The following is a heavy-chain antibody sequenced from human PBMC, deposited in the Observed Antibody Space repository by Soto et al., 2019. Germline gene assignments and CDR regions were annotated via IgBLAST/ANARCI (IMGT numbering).Heavy chain of an antibody. V-gene: IGHV4-39*01. CDR1: GGSISSSSYY. D-gene: IGHD3-10*01. J-gene: IGHJ4*02. CDR2: IYYSGST. Sequence: SETLSLTCTVSGGSISSSSYYWVWIRQPPGKGLEWIGSIYYSGSTYYNPSLKSRVTISVDTSKNQFSLKLSSVTAADTAVYYCASLWFGELTFDYWGQGTLVTVSS. CDR3: ASLWFGELTFDY.